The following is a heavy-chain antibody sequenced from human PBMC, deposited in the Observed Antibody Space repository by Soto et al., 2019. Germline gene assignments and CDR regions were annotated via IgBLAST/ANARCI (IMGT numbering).Heavy chain of an antibody. Sequence: PSETLSLTCSISGGSITTTGYYWGWIRQPPGKGLEWIGTVYYSGSVYHNSSLKSRVAISADTSKNQFSLKLTSVTAADTAVYYCARHKGGNWYFFDYWGQGTLVTVYS. D-gene: IGHD1-1*01. J-gene: IGHJ4*02. CDR1: GGSITTTGYY. CDR2: VYYSGSV. V-gene: IGHV4-39*01. CDR3: ARHKGGNWYFFDY.